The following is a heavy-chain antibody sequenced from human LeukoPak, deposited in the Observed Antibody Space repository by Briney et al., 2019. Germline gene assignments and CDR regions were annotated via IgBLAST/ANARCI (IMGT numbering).Heavy chain of an antibody. J-gene: IGHJ4*02. Sequence: GGSLRLSCAASGFTFSTYWMHWVRQAPGKGLVWVSRLSPDGSSSIYADSVKGRFTVSRDNAKNPLYLQMNSLRADDTAVYYCTRSPSLGGSYWGFDYWGQGTLLTVSS. CDR2: LSPDGSSS. D-gene: IGHD1-26*01. V-gene: IGHV3-74*01. CDR1: GFTFSTYW. CDR3: TRSPSLGGSYWGFDY.